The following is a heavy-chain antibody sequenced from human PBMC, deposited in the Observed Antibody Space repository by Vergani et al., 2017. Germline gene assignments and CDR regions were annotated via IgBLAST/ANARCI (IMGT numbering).Heavy chain of an antibody. D-gene: IGHD6-19*01. J-gene: IGHJ3*02. Sequence: EVQLLESGGGLVQPGGSLRLSCEASGFRFPGYAMSWVRQAPGKGLEWVSSVSGSSATPSYADSVKGRFIISRDNSKNTLFLHMNSLRPEDTAVYYCAKVGRSEVAGTFGAFDIWGQGTMVSVSS. V-gene: IGHV3-23*01. CDR1: GFRFPGYA. CDR2: VSGSSATP. CDR3: AKVGRSEVAGTFGAFDI.